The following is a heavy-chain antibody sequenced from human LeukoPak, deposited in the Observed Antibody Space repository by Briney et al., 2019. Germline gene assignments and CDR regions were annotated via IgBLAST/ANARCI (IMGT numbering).Heavy chain of an antibody. D-gene: IGHD6-19*01. J-gene: IGHJ5*02. CDR1: GGSISSYY. CDR2: IYTSGST. Sequence: SETLSLTCTVSGGSISSYYCSWIRQPAGKGLGWIGRIYTSGSTNYNPSLKSRVTMSVDTSKNQFSLKLSSVTAADTAVYYCARDPSIAVADWFDPWGQGTLVTVSS. CDR3: ARDPSIAVADWFDP. V-gene: IGHV4-4*07.